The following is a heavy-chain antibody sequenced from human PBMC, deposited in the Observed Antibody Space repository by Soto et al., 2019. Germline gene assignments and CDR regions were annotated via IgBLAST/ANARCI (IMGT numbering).Heavy chain of an antibody. J-gene: IGHJ4*02. Sequence: QVQLVQSGAEVKKPESSVKVSCKAPGGTFSTYAISWVRQAPGQGLEWMGGIIPMFGTANYAQRFQDRVTITADESTNTVYVGLSSLRCEDTAVYFCASGIQLWLRRINNGYSGWGQGTLVTVSS. D-gene: IGHD5-18*01. CDR2: IIPMFGTA. V-gene: IGHV1-69*12. CDR1: GGTFSTYA. CDR3: ASGIQLWLRRINNGYSG.